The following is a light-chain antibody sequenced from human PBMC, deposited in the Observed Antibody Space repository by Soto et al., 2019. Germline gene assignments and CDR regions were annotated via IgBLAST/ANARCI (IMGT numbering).Light chain of an antibody. CDR3: QQRSNWPPYT. V-gene: IGKV3-11*01. Sequence: IVLTQSPATLSLSPGERATLSCRASQSVSSYLAWYQQKPCQAPRLLIYDASNRATGIPARFSGSGSGTDFTLTISSLEPEDVAVYYCQQRSNWPPYTFGQGTKLEIK. CDR2: DAS. CDR1: QSVSSY. J-gene: IGKJ2*01.